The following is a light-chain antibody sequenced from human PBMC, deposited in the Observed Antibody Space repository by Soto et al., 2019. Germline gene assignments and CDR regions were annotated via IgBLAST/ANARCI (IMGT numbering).Light chain of an antibody. J-gene: IGLJ2*01. CDR2: DSN. CDR1: SSNIGSNY. Sequence: QSVLTQPPSASGTPGQRVTISCSGSSSNIGSNYVYWYQQLPGTAPKLLIFDSNQRPSGVPVRFSGSKSGTSASLAITGLQSEDEADYYCQSYDSSLSDVVFGGGTKLTVL. V-gene: IGLV1-47*02. CDR3: QSYDSSLSDVV.